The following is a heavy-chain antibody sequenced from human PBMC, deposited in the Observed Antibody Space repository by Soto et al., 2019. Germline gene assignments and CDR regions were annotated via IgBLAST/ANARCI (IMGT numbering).Heavy chain of an antibody. J-gene: IGHJ4*02. Sequence: QVQLVESGGGLVKPGGSLRLSCAASGFTFSDYYMSWIRQAPGKGLEWVSYISSSGSTIYYADSVKGRFTSSRDNAKNSLYLQMNSLRAEDTAVYYCARAAWPDIVVVVAADYWGQGTLVTVSS. V-gene: IGHV3-11*01. CDR3: ARAAWPDIVVVVAADY. CDR1: GFTFSDYY. CDR2: ISSSGSTI. D-gene: IGHD2-15*01.